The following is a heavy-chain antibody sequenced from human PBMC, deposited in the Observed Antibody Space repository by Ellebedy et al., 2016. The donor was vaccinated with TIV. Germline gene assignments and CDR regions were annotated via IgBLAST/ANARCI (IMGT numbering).Heavy chain of an antibody. V-gene: IGHV1-18*01. D-gene: IGHD3-10*01. CDR1: GYTFTSYG. Sequence: ASVKVSXKASGYTFTSYGISWVRQAPGQGLEWMGWISAYNGNTNYAQKLQGRVTMTTDTSTSTAYMELRSLRSDDTAVYYCARDRPPYYYGSGSYYRERYYYYYYGMDVWGQGTTVTVSS. CDR3: ARDRPPYYYGSGSYYRERYYYYYYGMDV. J-gene: IGHJ6*02. CDR2: ISAYNGNT.